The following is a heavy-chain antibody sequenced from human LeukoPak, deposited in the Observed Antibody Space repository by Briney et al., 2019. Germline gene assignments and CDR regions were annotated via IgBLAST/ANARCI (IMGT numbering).Heavy chain of an antibody. V-gene: IGHV4-59*01. CDR3: ARRCKSGNCYRY. J-gene: IGHJ4*02. CDR2: TYYSGST. CDR1: GGSISSYY. D-gene: IGHD2-21*02. Sequence: SETLSLTCTVSGGSISSYYWSWIRQPPGKGLEWIGYTYYSGSTNYNPSLKSRVTISVDTSKNQFSLKLSSVTAADTAVYYCARRCKSGNCYRYWGQGTLVTVSS.